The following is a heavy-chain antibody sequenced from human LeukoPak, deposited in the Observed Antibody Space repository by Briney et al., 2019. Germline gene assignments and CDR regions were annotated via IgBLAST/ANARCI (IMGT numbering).Heavy chain of an antibody. CDR3: ARVQSYCSGGSCYSSDAFDI. Sequence: SETLSLTCSVSGGSMNNYHWTWIRQSPGKGLEWIGYISYTGNTYNTPSLKSRVTMSVDTSKNQFSLKLSSVTAADTAVYYCARVQSYCSGGSCYSSDAFDIWGQGTMVTVSS. V-gene: IGHV4-59*12. CDR2: ISYTGNT. CDR1: GGSMNNYH. J-gene: IGHJ3*02. D-gene: IGHD2-15*01.